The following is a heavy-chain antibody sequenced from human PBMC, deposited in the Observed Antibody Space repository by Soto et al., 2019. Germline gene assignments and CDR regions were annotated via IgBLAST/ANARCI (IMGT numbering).Heavy chain of an antibody. Sequence: PSQTLSLTCAISGDSVSSNSAAWNWIRQSPSRGLEWLGRTYYRSKWYNDYAVSVKSRITINPDTSKNQFSLQLNSVTPEDTAVYYCARVNYDYVWGSPNWFDPWGRGTLVTVSS. V-gene: IGHV6-1*01. CDR1: GDSVSSNSAA. D-gene: IGHD3-16*01. CDR3: ARVNYDYVWGSPNWFDP. J-gene: IGHJ5*02. CDR2: TYYRSKWYN.